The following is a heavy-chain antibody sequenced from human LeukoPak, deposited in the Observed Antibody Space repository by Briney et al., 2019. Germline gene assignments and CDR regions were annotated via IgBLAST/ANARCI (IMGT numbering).Heavy chain of an antibody. Sequence: ASVKVSCKASGYTFTSYAMHWVRQAPGQRLEWMGWINAGNGNTKYSQKFQGRVTITRDTSASTAYMELSSLRSEDTAVYYCARENQDTWNDYAFDIWGQGTMVTVSS. V-gene: IGHV1-3*01. CDR3: ARENQDTWNDYAFDI. CDR2: INAGNGNT. CDR1: GYTFTSYA. J-gene: IGHJ3*02. D-gene: IGHD1-1*01.